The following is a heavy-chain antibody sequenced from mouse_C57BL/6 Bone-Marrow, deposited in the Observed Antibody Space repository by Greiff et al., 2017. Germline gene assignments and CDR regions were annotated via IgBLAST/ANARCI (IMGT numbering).Heavy chain of an antibody. D-gene: IGHD1-1*01. CDR1: GYTFTSYW. Sequence: EVQLQQSGPVLARPGASVKMSCKTSGYTFTSYWMHWVNQRPGQGLEWIGAIYPGNSDTSYNQKFKGKAKLTAVTSANTAYMELSSLTNEDAAVYDCTRSPITSADYWGQGTTLTVSS. J-gene: IGHJ2*01. CDR2: IYPGNSDT. CDR3: TRSPITSADY. V-gene: IGHV1-5*01.